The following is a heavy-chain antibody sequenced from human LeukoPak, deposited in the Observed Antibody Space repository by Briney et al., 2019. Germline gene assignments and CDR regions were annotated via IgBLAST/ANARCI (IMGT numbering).Heavy chain of an antibody. CDR1: GGTFSSYA. Sequence: SVKVSCKASGGTFSSYAISWVRQAPGQGLEWMGGIIPIFGTANYAQKFQGRVTITADESTSTAYMELSSLKASDTAMYYCARHCTSGNDYWGQGTLVTVSS. V-gene: IGHV1-69*13. J-gene: IGHJ4*02. D-gene: IGHD2-8*01. CDR2: IIPIFGTA. CDR3: ARHCTSGNDY.